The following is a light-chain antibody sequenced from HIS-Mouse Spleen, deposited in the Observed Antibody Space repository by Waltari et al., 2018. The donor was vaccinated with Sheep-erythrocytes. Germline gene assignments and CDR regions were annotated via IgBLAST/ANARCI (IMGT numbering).Light chain of an antibody. CDR2: EGS. CDR3: CSDAGSSIPWV. V-gene: IGLV2-23*01. J-gene: IGLJ3*02. Sequence: QSALTQPRSVSGSPRQSVTISCTGTSSDVGSYNLVSWYQQHPGTAPKLMIYEGSQRPSRVSNRVSGSKSGHTASLTISGLQAEDEAAYYCCSDAGSSIPWVFGGGTKLTVL. CDR1: SSDVGSYNL.